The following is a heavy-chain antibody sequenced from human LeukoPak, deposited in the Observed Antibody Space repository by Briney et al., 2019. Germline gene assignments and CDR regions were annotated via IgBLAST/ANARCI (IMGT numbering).Heavy chain of an antibody. J-gene: IGHJ4*02. CDR1: GFTFSSSA. CDR3: AKAYPTHQGVNFDY. Sequence: GGSLRLSCAASGFTFSSSAINWVRQAPGKGLEWLSTINYGDNSTYYADSVKGRFTISRDSSKNTLYLYMNSLRTEDTAVYYFAKAYPTHQGVNFDYWGQGILVTVSS. CDR2: INYGDNST. V-gene: IGHV3-23*01. D-gene: IGHD3-16*01.